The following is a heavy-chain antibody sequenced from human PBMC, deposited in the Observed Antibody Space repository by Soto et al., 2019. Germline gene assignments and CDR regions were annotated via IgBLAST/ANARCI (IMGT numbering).Heavy chain of an antibody. J-gene: IGHJ4*02. Sequence: DVQLVESGGGLVEPGGSLRLSCAASGFIFSNAWMSWVRQAPGKGLEWVGRLKSKTDGGTTDYAAPVKGRFTISRDDSKNTLYLQMNSLKTEDTAVYYCTTARDDYIWGSYRRLDYWGQGTLVTVSS. CDR1: GFIFSNAW. D-gene: IGHD3-16*02. CDR3: TTARDDYIWGSYRRLDY. CDR2: LKSKTDGGTT. V-gene: IGHV3-15*01.